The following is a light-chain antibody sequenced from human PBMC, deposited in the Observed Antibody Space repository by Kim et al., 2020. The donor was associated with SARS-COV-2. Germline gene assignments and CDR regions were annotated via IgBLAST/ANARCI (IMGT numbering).Light chain of an antibody. CDR3: HQYTSYLHT. CDR1: QSISGW. Sequence: SASVGDRVTIPCRASQSISGWLAWYQQKPGKAPKLLIYDASNLQSGVPSRFSGSGSGTEFTLTITSLQPDDFATYYCHQYTSYLHTFGQGTKLEI. V-gene: IGKV1-5*01. CDR2: DAS. J-gene: IGKJ2*01.